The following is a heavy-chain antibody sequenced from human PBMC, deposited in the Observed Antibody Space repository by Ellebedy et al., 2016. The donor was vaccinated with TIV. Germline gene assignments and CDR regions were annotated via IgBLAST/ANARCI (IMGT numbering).Heavy chain of an antibody. CDR3: ARDPSSGWYWFDP. Sequence: ASVKVSCXASGYTFTGYYMHWVRQAPGQGLEWMGWINPNSGGTNYAQKFQGRVTMTRDTSISTAYMELSRLRSDDTAVYYCARDPSSGWYWFDPWGQGTLVTVSS. CDR2: INPNSGGT. J-gene: IGHJ5*02. CDR1: GYTFTGYY. V-gene: IGHV1-2*02. D-gene: IGHD6-19*01.